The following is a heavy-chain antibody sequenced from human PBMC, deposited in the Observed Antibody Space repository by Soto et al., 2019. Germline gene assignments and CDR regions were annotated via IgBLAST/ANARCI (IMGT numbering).Heavy chain of an antibody. CDR2: IKSKTDGGTT. V-gene: IGHV3-15*01. CDR3: TAYRIAVAGRNDY. Sequence: EVELVESGGGLVKPGGSLRLSCAASGFTFSNAWMSWVRRAPGKGLEWVGRIKSKTDGGTTDYAAPVKGRFTISRDDSKNTLYLQMNSLKTEDTAVYYCTAYRIAVAGRNDYRGQGTLVTVSS. D-gene: IGHD6-13*01. CDR1: GFTFSNAW. J-gene: IGHJ4*02.